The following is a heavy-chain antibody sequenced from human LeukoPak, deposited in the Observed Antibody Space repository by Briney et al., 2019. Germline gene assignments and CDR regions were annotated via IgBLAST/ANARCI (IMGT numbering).Heavy chain of an antibody. CDR2: YDPEDGET. D-gene: IGHD5-12*01. Sequence: ASVKVSCKVSGYTLTELSMHWVRQAPGKGLEWMGTYDPEDGETIYAQKFQGRVTMTEDTSTDTAYMELRSLRSEDTAVYYCATGYGYGGYDWDDAFDIWGQGTMVTVSS. CDR1: GYTLTELS. V-gene: IGHV1-24*01. J-gene: IGHJ3*02. CDR3: ATGYGYGGYDWDDAFDI.